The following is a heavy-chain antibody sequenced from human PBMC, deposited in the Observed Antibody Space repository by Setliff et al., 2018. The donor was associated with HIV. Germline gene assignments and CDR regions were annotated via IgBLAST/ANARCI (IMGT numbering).Heavy chain of an antibody. V-gene: IGHV4-34*01. J-gene: IGHJ3*02. Sequence: ASETLSLTCAVYGGSLSGYYWSWIRQPPGKGLEWFGEINHSGSTNYNPSLKSRVTISVDTSKNQFSLKLSSATAADTAVYYCARFTDTYDSSGYYYEGHAFDIWGQGTMVTVSS. CDR3: ARFTDTYDSSGYYYEGHAFDI. CDR1: GGSLSGYY. CDR2: INHSGST. D-gene: IGHD3-22*01.